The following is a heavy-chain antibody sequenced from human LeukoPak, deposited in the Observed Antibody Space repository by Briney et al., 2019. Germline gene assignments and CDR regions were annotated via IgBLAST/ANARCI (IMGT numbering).Heavy chain of an antibody. CDR2: IYYSGST. Sequence: SETLSLTCTVSGGSISSYYWSWIRQPPGKGLEWIGYIYYSGSTNYNPSLKSRVTISVDTSKNQFSLKLSSVTAADTAVYYCVTYYFDSSGPKKNYWGQGTLVTVSS. V-gene: IGHV4-59*01. J-gene: IGHJ4*02. CDR1: GGSISSYY. CDR3: VTYYFDSSGPKKNY. D-gene: IGHD3-22*01.